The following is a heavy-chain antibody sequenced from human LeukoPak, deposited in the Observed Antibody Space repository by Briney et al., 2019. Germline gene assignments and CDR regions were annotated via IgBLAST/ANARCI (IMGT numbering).Heavy chain of an antibody. J-gene: IGHJ4*02. D-gene: IGHD3-10*01. CDR1: GYTFTGYY. CDR2: INPNSGGT. Sequence: ASVKVSCKASGYTFTGYYMHWVRQAPGQGLEWMGWINPNSGGTNYAQKSQGRVTMTRDTSISTAYMELSRLRSDDTAVYYCARGTGYYGSGSYNAKIDYWGQGTLVTVSS. V-gene: IGHV1-2*02. CDR3: ARGTGYYGSGSYNAKIDY.